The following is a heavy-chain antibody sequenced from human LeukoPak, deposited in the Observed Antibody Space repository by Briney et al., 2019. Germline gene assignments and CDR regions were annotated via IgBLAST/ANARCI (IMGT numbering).Heavy chain of an antibody. Sequence: GGSLRLSCAASGFTFSSYGMHWVRQAPGKGLEWVAVISYDGSNKYYADSVKGRFTISRDNSKNTLYLQMNSLRAEDTAVYYCASWGLDYWGQGTLVTVSS. CDR3: ASWGLDY. V-gene: IGHV3-30*03. J-gene: IGHJ4*02. CDR1: GFTFSSYG. CDR2: ISYDGSNK. D-gene: IGHD7-27*01.